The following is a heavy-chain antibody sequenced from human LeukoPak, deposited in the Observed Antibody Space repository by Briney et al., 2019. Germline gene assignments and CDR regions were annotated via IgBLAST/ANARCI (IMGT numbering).Heavy chain of an antibody. D-gene: IGHD3-10*01. J-gene: IGHJ4*02. CDR3: AKHVLLWFGELSYFDY. CDR1: GFTFSSYA. CDR2: ISGSGGRT. Sequence: GGSLRLSCAASGFTFSSYAMSWVRQAPGKGLEWVSAISGSGGRTYYADSVKGRFTISRDNSKNTLYLQMNSLRAEDTAVYYCAKHVLLWFGELSYFDYWGQGTLVTVSS. V-gene: IGHV3-23*01.